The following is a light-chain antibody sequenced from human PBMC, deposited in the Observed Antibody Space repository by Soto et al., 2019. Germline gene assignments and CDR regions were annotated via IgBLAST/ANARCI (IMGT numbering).Light chain of an antibody. V-gene: IGLV2-8*01. J-gene: IGLJ2*01. CDR3: SSYAGSNNLV. Sequence: QSALTQPPSASGSPGQSVTISCTGTSSDIGGYNYVSWYQQHPGKAPKLIIYEVTKRPSGVPDRFSGSKSDNTASLTVSGLHAEDEADYYCSSYAGSNNLVFGGGTKLTVL. CDR2: EVT. CDR1: SSDIGGYNY.